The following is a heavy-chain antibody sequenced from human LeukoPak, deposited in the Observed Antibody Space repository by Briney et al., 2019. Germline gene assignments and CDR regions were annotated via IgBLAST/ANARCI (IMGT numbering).Heavy chain of an antibody. D-gene: IGHD5-12*01. CDR3: ATDATPLRSGYHQTYLDY. Sequence: PGGSLRLSCAASGFTFSSYGMHWVRQAPGKGLEWVAVVSYDGSNKYYTDSVKGRFTISRVNSKNTLYLQMNSLRAEDTAVFYCATDATPLRSGYHQTYLDYWGQGTLVTVSS. CDR2: VSYDGSNK. V-gene: IGHV3-30*03. J-gene: IGHJ4*02. CDR1: GFTFSSYG.